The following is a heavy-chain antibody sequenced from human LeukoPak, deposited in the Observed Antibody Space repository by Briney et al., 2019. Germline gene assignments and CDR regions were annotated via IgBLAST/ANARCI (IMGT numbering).Heavy chain of an antibody. CDR3: ARDQGIGAAGYDF. D-gene: IGHD6-13*01. V-gene: IGHV1-24*01. Sequence: ASVTVSCKVSGYRLTDVFIQWVRQAPGEGLEWVGGFDPEEGKKLYARKFQGRVTTTEDTSTDTAYMELRSLRSEDTAVYYCARDQGIGAAGYDFWGQGTLVTVSS. CDR1: GYRLTDVF. CDR2: FDPEEGKK. J-gene: IGHJ4*02.